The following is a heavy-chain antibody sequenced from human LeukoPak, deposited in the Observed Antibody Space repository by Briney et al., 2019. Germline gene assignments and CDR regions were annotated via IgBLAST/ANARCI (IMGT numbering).Heavy chain of an antibody. CDR2: MNPNSGNT. CDR1: GYTFSSYD. V-gene: IGHV1-8*03. CDR3: ARGLSSAALLVNWFDP. Sequence: PGASVKVSCKASGYTFSSYDINWVRQATGHGLEWMGWMNPNSGNTGYAQKFQGRVTITRNTSISTAYMELSSLRSEDTAVYYCARGLSSAALLVNWFDPWGQGTLVTVSS. D-gene: IGHD2-2*01. J-gene: IGHJ5*02.